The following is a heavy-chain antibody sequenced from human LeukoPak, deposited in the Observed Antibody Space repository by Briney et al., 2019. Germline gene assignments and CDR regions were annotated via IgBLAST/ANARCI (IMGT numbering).Heavy chain of an antibody. CDR1: GYTFTGCY. CDR2: INPNSGGT. J-gene: IGHJ5*02. D-gene: IGHD3-10*01. V-gene: IGHV1-2*02. CDR3: ASGRNLYYGSGNGRFDP. Sequence: ASVKVSCKASGYTFTGCYMHWVRQAPGQGLEWMGWINPNSGGTNYAQKFQGRVTMTRDTSISTAYMELSRLRSDDTAVHYCASGRNLYYGSGNGRFDPWGQGTLVTVSS.